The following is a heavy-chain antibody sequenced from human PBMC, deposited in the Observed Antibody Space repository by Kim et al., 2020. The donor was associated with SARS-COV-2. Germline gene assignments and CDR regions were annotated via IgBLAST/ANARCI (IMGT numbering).Heavy chain of an antibody. D-gene: IGHD3-10*01. CDR1: GFTVSSNY. J-gene: IGHJ6*02. CDR3: ARDYQSGISSGSYYNMYYYYGMDV. CDR2: IYSGGST. V-gene: IGHV3-53*01. Sequence: GGSLRLSCAASGFTVSSNYMSWVRQAPGKGLEWVSVIYSGGSTYYADSVKGRFTISRDNSKNTLYLQMNSLRAEDTAVYYCARDYQSGISSGSYYNMYYYYGMDVWGQGTTVTVSS.